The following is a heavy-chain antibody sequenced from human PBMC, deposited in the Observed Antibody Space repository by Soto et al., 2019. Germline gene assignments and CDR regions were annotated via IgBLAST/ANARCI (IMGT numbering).Heavy chain of an antibody. D-gene: IGHD3-9*01. V-gene: IGHV4-31*03. Sequence: KPSETLSLTCTVSGGSISSGGYYWSWIRQHPGKGLEWIGYIYYSGSTYYNPSLKSRVTISVDTSKNQFSLKLSSVTAADTAVYYCARVSYDILTGSWVYGMDVWGQGTTVTVSS. CDR1: GGSISSGGYY. J-gene: IGHJ6*02. CDR3: ARVSYDILTGSWVYGMDV. CDR2: IYYSGST.